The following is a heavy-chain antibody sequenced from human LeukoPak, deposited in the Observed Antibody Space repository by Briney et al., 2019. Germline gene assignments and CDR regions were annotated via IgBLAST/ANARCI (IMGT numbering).Heavy chain of an antibody. CDR2: VSPDGNSK. D-gene: IGHD6-19*01. J-gene: IGHJ3*02. V-gene: IGHV3-30-3*01. CDR1: GFSLSNYPA. Sequence: PGRSLRLSCIASGFSLSNYPAMHWVRQAPGMGLEWVAAVSPDGNSKYYADSVKGRFTISRDISKNGMYLEMNSLRPEDTALYYCVRGTYSSGRCDVFDIWGLGTMVTVSS. CDR3: VRGTYSSGRCDVFDI.